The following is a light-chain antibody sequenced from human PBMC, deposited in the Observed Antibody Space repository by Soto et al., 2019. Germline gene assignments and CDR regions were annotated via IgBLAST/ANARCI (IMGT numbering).Light chain of an antibody. CDR3: QAWDTSAV. J-gene: IGLJ2*01. Sequence: SYELTQPPSVTVSPGQTVSITCSGANLESHYVSWYQQKAGQSPVLVIYQDSKRPSGIPARFSGSNSGTTATLTVSGTQALDEADYYCQAWDTSAVFGGGTKLTVL. V-gene: IGLV3-1*01. CDR2: QDS. CDR1: NLESHY.